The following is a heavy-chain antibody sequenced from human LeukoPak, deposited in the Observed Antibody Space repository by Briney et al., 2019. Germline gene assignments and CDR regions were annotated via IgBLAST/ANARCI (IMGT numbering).Heavy chain of an antibody. D-gene: IGHD5-12*01. J-gene: IGHJ4*02. CDR2: ISQTGST. CDR1: GGAIGSGAYS. Sequence: SETLSLTCGVSGGAIGSGAYSWSWIRQPPGKGLEWIGYISQTGSTDYNPSLKGRVTISGDRSKNQFSLKLTSVTAADTAVYYCARENWLPGPFDSWGQGTLVTVSS. V-gene: IGHV4-30-2*01. CDR3: ARENWLPGPFDS.